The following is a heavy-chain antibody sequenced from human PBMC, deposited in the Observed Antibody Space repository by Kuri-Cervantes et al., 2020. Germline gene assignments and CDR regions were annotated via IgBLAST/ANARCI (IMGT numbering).Heavy chain of an antibody. V-gene: IGHV3-21*01. CDR2: ISSSSSYI. CDR3: ARLGDSSSWYFIGYYYMDV. CDR1: GFTFSSYS. J-gene: IGHJ6*03. Sequence: GESLKISCAASGFTFSSYSMNWVRQAPGKGLEWVSSISSSSSYIYYADSVKGRFTISRDNAKNSLYLQVNSLRAEDTAVYYCARLGDSSSWYFIGYYYMDVWGKGTTVTVSS. D-gene: IGHD6-13*01.